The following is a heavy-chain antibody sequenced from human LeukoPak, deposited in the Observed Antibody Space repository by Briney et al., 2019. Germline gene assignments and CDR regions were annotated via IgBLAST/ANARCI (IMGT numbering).Heavy chain of an antibody. CDR1: GFTFSAYN. Sequence: PGGSLRLSCAASGFTFSAYNMNWVCQTPGRGLEWVSAISGSGGSTYYADSVKGRFTISRDNSKKTLYLQMNSLRAEDTALYYCAKEQRGYSGYMVGSCFDPWGQGTLVTVSS. CDR3: AKEQRGYSGYMVGSCFDP. D-gene: IGHD5-12*01. V-gene: IGHV3-23*01. J-gene: IGHJ5*02. CDR2: ISGSGGST.